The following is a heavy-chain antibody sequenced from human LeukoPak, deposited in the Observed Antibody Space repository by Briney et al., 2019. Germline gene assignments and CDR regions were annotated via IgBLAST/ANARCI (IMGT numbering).Heavy chain of an antibody. Sequence: GSLRLSCAASGFSFSNAWMSWVRQAPGKGLEWVSAISGSGGSTYYADSVKGRFTISRDNSKNTLYLQMNSLRAEDTAVYYCAKGKYYYDSSGYYLFDYWGQGTLVTVSS. CDR1: GFSFSNAW. V-gene: IGHV3-23*01. CDR2: ISGSGGST. D-gene: IGHD3-22*01. J-gene: IGHJ4*02. CDR3: AKGKYYYDSSGYYLFDY.